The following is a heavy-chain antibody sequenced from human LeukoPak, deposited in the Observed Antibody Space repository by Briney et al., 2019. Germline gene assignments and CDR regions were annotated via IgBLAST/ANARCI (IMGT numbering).Heavy chain of an antibody. CDR1: GVSISSKTDY. CDR2: IYYNGTT. Sequence: SETLSLTCTVSGVSISSKTDYWGWIRQPPGKGLEWIGTIYYNGTTYYSPSLKSRVTFSIDTSENQFSLKLRSVTAADTAVYYCARLTFFTYYYDTSNYKAFYFDYWGQGSLVSVSS. D-gene: IGHD3-22*01. CDR3: ARLTFFTYYYDTSNYKAFYFDY. J-gene: IGHJ4*02. V-gene: IGHV4-39*01.